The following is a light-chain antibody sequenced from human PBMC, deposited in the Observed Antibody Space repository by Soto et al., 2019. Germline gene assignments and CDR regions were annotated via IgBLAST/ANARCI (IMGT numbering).Light chain of an antibody. CDR2: AAS. Sequence: DIQMTQSPSTLSASVGDRVTITCRASQSISSWLAWYQQKPGKAPKLLIYAASSLQRVVPSRFSGSGSGTDFTRTISSLQPEDFATYYCQQSYSTTNTFGQGTRLEIK. J-gene: IGKJ5*01. CDR1: QSISSW. V-gene: IGKV1-39*01. CDR3: QQSYSTTNT.